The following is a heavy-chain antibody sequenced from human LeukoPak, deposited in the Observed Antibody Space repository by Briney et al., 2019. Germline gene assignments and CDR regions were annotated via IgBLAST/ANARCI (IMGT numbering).Heavy chain of an antibody. D-gene: IGHD3-22*01. CDR2: ISYAGTNK. CDR3: ARGGYYYDTTGSPGDY. CDR1: GFTLTNYA. J-gene: IGHJ4*02. V-gene: IGHV3-30-3*01. Sequence: GGSLRLSCVVSGFTLTNYALHWVRQAPGKGLEWVAVISYAGTNKYYADSVKGRFTISRDISKNTVYLHMDSLRDEDTAVYFCARGGYYYDTTGSPGDYWGQGTLVTVSS.